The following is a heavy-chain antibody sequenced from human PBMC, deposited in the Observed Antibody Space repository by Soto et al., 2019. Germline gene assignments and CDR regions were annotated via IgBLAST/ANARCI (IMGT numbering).Heavy chain of an antibody. V-gene: IGHV3-23*01. J-gene: IGHJ4*02. CDR3: AKNQERELPRVIDF. CDR2: MSGSSSTT. Sequence: GGSLRLSCATSGLTFSNYAISWVRQAPGGGLEWVSSMSGSSSTTYYADSVRGRFTISRDRSKNTLYLQMSSLRAEDTALYYCAKNQERELPRVIDFWGQGTLVTVSS. CDR1: GLTFSNYA. D-gene: IGHD1-7*01.